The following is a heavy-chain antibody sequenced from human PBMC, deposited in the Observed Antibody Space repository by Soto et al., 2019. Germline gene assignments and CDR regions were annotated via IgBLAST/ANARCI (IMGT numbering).Heavy chain of an antibody. V-gene: IGHV2-5*08. CDR1: GFSLSTTEMC. CDR2: IYWDDDK. CDR3: AHSVVAGLGYYFDY. Sequence: SGPTLVNPTQTLTLTCTFSGFSLSTTEMCVSWIRQPPGKALEWLARIYWDDDKRYSPFLKSRLTITKDTSKNQVVLTMTNMDPVDTATYYCAHSVVAGLGYYFDYWGQGTLVTVSS. J-gene: IGHJ4*02. D-gene: IGHD6-19*01.